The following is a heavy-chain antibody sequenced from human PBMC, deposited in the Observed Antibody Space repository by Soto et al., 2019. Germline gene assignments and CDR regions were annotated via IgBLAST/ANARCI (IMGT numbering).Heavy chain of an antibody. CDR2: IKQDGSEE. Sequence: DVQLAESGGGLVQPGGSLRLSCVASGQTFNRYWMSWVRQAPGKGLEWVANIKQDGSEEYYVDSVKGRFTISRDNAKKSLYLQMNSLRAEDTAMYYCVRTHFDSWSCDFYGMDVWGQGTKVIVSS. D-gene: IGHD3-3*01. J-gene: IGHJ6*02. CDR3: VRTHFDSWSCDFYGMDV. CDR1: GQTFNRYW. V-gene: IGHV3-7*03.